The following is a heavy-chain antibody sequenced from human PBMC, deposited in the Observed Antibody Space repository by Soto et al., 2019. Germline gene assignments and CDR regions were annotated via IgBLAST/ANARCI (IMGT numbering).Heavy chain of an antibody. CDR3: ARGGVRGVIMNWYFDL. CDR2: INPNSGGT. Sequence: QVQLVQSGAEVKKPGASVKVSCKASGYTFTGYYMHWVRQAPGQGLEWMGWINPNSGGTNYAQKFQGWVTMTRDTSISTAYRGLGRLRSDDTAVYYCARGGVRGVIMNWYFDLWGRGTLVTVSS. D-gene: IGHD3-10*01. V-gene: IGHV1-2*04. J-gene: IGHJ2*01. CDR1: GYTFTGYY.